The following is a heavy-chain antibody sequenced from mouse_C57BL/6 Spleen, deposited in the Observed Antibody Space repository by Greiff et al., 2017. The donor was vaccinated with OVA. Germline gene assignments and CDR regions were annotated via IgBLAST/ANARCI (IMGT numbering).Heavy chain of an antibody. D-gene: IGHD2-3*01. V-gene: IGHV1-61*01. J-gene: IGHJ2*01. CDR3: ARGDGYYLYYFDY. Sequence: QVQLKQPGAELVRPGSSVKLSCKASGYTFTSYWMDWVKQRPGQGLEWIGNIYPSDSETHYNQKFKDKATLTVDKSSSTAYMQLSSLTSEDSAVYYCARGDGYYLYYFDYWGQGTTLTVSS. CDR1: GYTFTSYW. CDR2: IYPSDSET.